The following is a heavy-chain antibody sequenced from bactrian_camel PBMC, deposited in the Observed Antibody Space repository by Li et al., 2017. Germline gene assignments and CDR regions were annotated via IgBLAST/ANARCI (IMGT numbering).Heavy chain of an antibody. D-gene: IGHD3*01. CDR2: IVRGSHT. CDR1: GDTSRIAT. V-gene: IGHV3S53*01. J-gene: IGHJ4*01. CDR3: AADGWVERDGRCDS. Sequence: QVQLVESGGGSVHSGGSLRLSCAASGDTSRIATRAWFRQATGKERGAVAAIVRGSHTDYHAAVKGRLTISQDTPNDTVYLQMTDLKVEDTAVYYCAADGWVERDGRCDSLSQGTQVTVS.